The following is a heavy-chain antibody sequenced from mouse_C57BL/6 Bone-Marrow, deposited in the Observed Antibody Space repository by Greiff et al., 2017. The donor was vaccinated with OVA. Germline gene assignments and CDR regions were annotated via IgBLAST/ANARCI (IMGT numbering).Heavy chain of an antibody. D-gene: IGHD2-2*01. J-gene: IGHJ4*01. CDR1: GYTFTSYW. CDR3: ARPYGYDRDYYAMDY. CDR2: IHPNSGST. V-gene: IGHV1-64*01. Sequence: QVQLQQPGAELVKPGASVKLSCKASGYTFTSYWMHWVKQRPGQGLEWIGMIHPNSGSTNYNEKFKSKATLTVDKSSSTAYMQLSSLTSEDSAVYYCARPYGYDRDYYAMDYWGQGTSVTVSS.